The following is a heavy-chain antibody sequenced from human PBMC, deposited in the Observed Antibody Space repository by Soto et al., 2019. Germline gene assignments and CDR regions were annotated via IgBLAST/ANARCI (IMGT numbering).Heavy chain of an antibody. Sequence: GGSLRLSCAASGFTCGNYWRHWVRQAPGKGLEWVSSISSSSSYIYYADSVKGRFTISRDNAKNSLYLQMNSLRAEDTAVYYCALGDYGQPFDYWGQGTLVTVSS. CDR3: ALGDYGQPFDY. V-gene: IGHV3-21*01. CDR1: GFTCGNYW. J-gene: IGHJ4*02. D-gene: IGHD4-17*01. CDR2: ISSSSSYI.